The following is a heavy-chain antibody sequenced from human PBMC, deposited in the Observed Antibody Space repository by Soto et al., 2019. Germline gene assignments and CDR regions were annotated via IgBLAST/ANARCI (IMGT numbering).Heavy chain of an antibody. V-gene: IGHV3-74*01. J-gene: IGHJ4*02. Sequence: PGGSLRLSCAASGFTFSSYWMHRVRQAPGKGLVWVSRINSDGSSTSYADSVKGRFTISRDNAKNTLYLQMNSLRAEDTAVYYCARAHSGYCSGGSCYIDYWGQGTLVTVSS. D-gene: IGHD2-15*01. CDR3: ARAHSGYCSGGSCYIDY. CDR2: INSDGSST. CDR1: GFTFSSYW.